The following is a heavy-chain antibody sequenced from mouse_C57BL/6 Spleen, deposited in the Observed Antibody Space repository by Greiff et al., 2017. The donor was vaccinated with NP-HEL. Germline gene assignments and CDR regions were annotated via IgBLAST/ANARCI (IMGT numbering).Heavy chain of an antibody. D-gene: IGHD1-1*01. V-gene: IGHV1-69*01. CDR2: LDPSDSYT. J-gene: IGHJ4*01. Sequence: QVQLQQPGAELVMPGASVKLSCKASGYTFTSYWMHWVKQRPGQGLEWIGELDPSDSYTNYNQKFKGKSTLTVDKSSSTAYMQLSSLTSEDSAVYYCARGGVTTVVATDYAMDYWGQGTSVTVSS. CDR1: GYTFTSYW. CDR3: ARGGVTTVVATDYAMDY.